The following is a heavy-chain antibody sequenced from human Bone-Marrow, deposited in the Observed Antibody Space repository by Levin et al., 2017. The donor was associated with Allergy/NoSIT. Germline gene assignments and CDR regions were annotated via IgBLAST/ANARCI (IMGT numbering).Heavy chain of an antibody. CDR2: SSAYNGRT. Sequence: ASVKVSCKASGYTFSSYIISWVRQVPGQGLEWMGWSSAYNGRTKYVQKFEDRVNMTTDRSTSTAYMELRSLGSGDTAVYYCARENYDTSGQRLHFDSWGQGTLVTVSS. D-gene: IGHD3-22*01. CDR1: GYTFSSYI. CDR3: ARENYDTSGQRLHFDS. V-gene: IGHV1-18*01. J-gene: IGHJ4*02.